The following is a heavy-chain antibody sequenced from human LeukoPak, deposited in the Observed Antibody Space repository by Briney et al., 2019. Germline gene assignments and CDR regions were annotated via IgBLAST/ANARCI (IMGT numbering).Heavy chain of an antibody. Sequence: ASVKVSCKASGGTLSDYAINWVRQAPGQGVEWMGGIIPMVGTANYGQKFAGRVTIMEDESTNTAHMELSGLRSEDTAVYYCAPTSNFYDSSGPWGYFDLWGRGTLVTVSS. J-gene: IGHJ2*01. CDR3: APTSNFYDSSGPWGYFDL. CDR2: IIPMVGTA. D-gene: IGHD3-22*01. V-gene: IGHV1-69*01. CDR1: GGTLSDYA.